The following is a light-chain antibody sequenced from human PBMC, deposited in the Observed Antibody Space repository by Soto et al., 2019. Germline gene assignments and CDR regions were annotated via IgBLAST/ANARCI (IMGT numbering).Light chain of an antibody. V-gene: IGLV2-23*01. CDR1: GSDVGSFDL. CDR2: EGS. J-gene: IGLJ3*02. CDR3: SSYAGSLTWV. Sequence: QSALTQPASVSGSPEQSIPISCTGPGSDVGSFDLVSWYQQHPGKAPKLIIFEGSKRPSGVSDRFSGSKSDNRASLTISGLQDEDEADYYCSSYAGSLTWVFGGGTQLTVL.